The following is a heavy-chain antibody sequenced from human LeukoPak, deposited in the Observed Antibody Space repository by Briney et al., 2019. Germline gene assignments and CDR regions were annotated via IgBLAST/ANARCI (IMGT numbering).Heavy chain of an antibody. CDR3: ARDYGWDTAMAKN. D-gene: IGHD5-18*01. J-gene: IGHJ4*02. Sequence: SVKVSCKASGGTFSSYAISWVRQAPGQGLEWIGRIIPILGIANYAQKFQGRVTITADKSTSTAYMELSSLRSEDTAVYYCARDYGWDTAMAKNWGQGTLVTVSS. V-gene: IGHV1-69*04. CDR1: GGTFSSYA. CDR2: IIPILGIA.